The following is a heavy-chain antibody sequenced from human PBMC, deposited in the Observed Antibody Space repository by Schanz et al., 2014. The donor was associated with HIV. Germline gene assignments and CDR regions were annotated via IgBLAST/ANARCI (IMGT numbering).Heavy chain of an antibody. V-gene: IGHV3-7*01. D-gene: IGHD3-16*01. CDR2: IKDDGSEK. CDR3: AKTTWGRRVDAFDI. Sequence: EVQLVESGGGFVQPGGSLRLSCAASGFTFSTYGMHWVRQAPGKGLEWVANIKDDGSEKYYGDSVRGRFTISRDNADNSIYLQMNSLRADDTGLYYCAKTTWGRRVDAFDIWGQGTMVTVSS. CDR1: GFTFSTYG. J-gene: IGHJ3*02.